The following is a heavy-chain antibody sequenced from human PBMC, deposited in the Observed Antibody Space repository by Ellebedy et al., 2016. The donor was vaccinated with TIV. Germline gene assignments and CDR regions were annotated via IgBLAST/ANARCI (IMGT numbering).Heavy chain of an antibody. CDR3: ARGFRFGMDV. Sequence: PGGSLRLSCTASGFNFGDYAMIWVRQAPGKGLEWLSVIYSDAATYYADSVKGRFTISRDNSKNTLYLQMNSLRAEDTPVYYCARGFRFGMDVWGQGTTVTVSS. D-gene: IGHD3-10*01. CDR2: IYSDAAT. CDR1: GFNFGDYA. J-gene: IGHJ6*02. V-gene: IGHV3-66*01.